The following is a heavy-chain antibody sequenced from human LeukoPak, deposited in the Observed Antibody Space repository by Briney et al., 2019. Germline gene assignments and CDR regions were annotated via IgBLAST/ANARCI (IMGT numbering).Heavy chain of an antibody. Sequence: PSETLSLTCAVYGGSFSGYYWSWIRQPPGKGLEWIGEINHSGSTNYNPSLKSRVTISVDTSKNQFSLKLSSVTAADTAVYYCARWARRGYYGSGSFVRGDYFDYWGQGTLVTVSS. CDR3: ARWARRGYYGSGSFVRGDYFDY. J-gene: IGHJ4*02. CDR2: INHSGST. V-gene: IGHV4-34*01. CDR1: GGSFSGYY. D-gene: IGHD3-10*01.